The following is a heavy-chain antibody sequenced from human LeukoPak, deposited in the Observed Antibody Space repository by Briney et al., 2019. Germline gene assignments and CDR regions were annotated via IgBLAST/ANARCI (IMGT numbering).Heavy chain of an antibody. CDR3: ASVRRGFGESSKYYSYYYMDV. CDR2: IYYSGST. J-gene: IGHJ6*03. CDR1: GGSIGSSSYY. D-gene: IGHD3-10*01. Sequence: SETLSLTCTVSGGSIGSSSYYWGWIRQPPGEGLEWIGNIYYSGSTYFNPSLKSLLTISVDTSKNQFSLKLSAVTAADTAVYFCASVRRGFGESSKYYSYYYMDVWGNGTTVTISS. V-gene: IGHV4-39*01.